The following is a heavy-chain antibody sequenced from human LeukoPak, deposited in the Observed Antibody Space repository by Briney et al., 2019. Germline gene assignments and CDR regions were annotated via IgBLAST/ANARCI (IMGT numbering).Heavy chain of an antibody. CDR3: AKDREGYGDY. CDR1: GFTFSSYG. J-gene: IGHJ4*02. Sequence: GGSQRLSCAASGFTFSSYGMHWVRQAPGKGREWVAVIWYDGSNKYYADSVKGRFTISRDNSKNTLYLQMNSLRAEDTAVYYCAKDREGYGDYWGQGTLVTVSS. V-gene: IGHV3-33*06. CDR2: IWYDGSNK. D-gene: IGHD1-1*01.